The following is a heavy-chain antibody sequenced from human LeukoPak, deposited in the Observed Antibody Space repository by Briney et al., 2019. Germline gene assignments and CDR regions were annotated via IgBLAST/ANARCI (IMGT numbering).Heavy chain of an antibody. Sequence: PGGSLRLSCAASGFSFNTYGMHWVRQALGKGLDWVASIQYDGRNIYYADSVKGRFTISRDNSRDTLYLQMNSLRAEDTAVYYCAKEPTGHSFGFDSWGQGTLVAVPS. CDR2: IQYDGRNI. D-gene: IGHD5-18*01. CDR1: GFSFNTYG. CDR3: AKEPTGHSFGFDS. J-gene: IGHJ4*02. V-gene: IGHV3-30*02.